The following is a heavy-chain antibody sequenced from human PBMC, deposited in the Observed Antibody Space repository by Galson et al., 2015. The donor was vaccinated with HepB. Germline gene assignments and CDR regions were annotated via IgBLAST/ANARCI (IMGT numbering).Heavy chain of an antibody. CDR1: GFTFTSYG. CDR3: ATDISVGYFET. Sequence: SLRLSCAASGFTFTSYGFHWVRQAPGKGLEWVAVIWSDGSKKYYVDSVEGRFTISKDNSKNTVYLQMNSLRVEDTAVYYCATDISVGYFETWGQGTLVTVSS. V-gene: IGHV3-33*01. CDR2: IWSDGSKK. J-gene: IGHJ4*02. D-gene: IGHD5/OR15-5a*01.